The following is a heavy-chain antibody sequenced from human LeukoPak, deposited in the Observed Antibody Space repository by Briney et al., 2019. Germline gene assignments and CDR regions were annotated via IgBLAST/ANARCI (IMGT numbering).Heavy chain of an antibody. CDR1: GFTFSTSW. CDR3: ARGERLYF. Sequence: GGSLRLSCAASGFTFSTSWMSWVRQAPGKGLEWVANIKQDGSKESYVDSVKGRFTISRDNAKNSLYLQMNSLRAEDTAVYYCARGERLYFWGQGALVTVSS. D-gene: IGHD3-22*01. CDR2: IKQDGSKE. J-gene: IGHJ4*02. V-gene: IGHV3-7*05.